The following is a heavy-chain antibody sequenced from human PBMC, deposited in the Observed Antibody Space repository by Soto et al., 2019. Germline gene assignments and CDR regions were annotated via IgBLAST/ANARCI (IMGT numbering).Heavy chain of an antibody. D-gene: IGHD3-10*01. CDR3: ARDRGTGSFYPT. V-gene: IGHV4-30-2*01. CDR2: MYDTGST. CDR1: GASMSSGVYS. J-gene: IGHJ5*02. Sequence: QLQLQESGSGLVKPSQTLSLTCAVSGASMSSGVYSWSWIRQPPGKGLEWIGYMYDTGSTYYNPSLKPRVTISADMSKNRFSLNLTSVTAADTAVYYCARDRGTGSFYPTWGQGILVTVSS.